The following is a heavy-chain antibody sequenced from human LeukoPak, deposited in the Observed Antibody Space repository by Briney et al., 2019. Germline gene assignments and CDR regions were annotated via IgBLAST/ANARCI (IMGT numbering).Heavy chain of an antibody. CDR3: AKDPYGDDGPGDLLNYYFDY. CDR2: ISGSGGST. Sequence: GGSLRLSCAASGFTFSSYAMSWVRQAPGKGLEWVSAISGSGGSTYYADSVKGRFTISRDNSKNTLYLQMNSLRAEDTAVYYCAKDPYGDDGPGDLLNYYFDYWGQGTLVTVSS. D-gene: IGHD4-17*01. V-gene: IGHV3-23*01. J-gene: IGHJ4*02. CDR1: GFTFSSYA.